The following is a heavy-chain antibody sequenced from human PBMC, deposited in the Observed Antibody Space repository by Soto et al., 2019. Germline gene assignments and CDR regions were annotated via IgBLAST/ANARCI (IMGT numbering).Heavy chain of an antibody. V-gene: IGHV4-31*03. CDR2: IYYSGST. CDR3: ARYSSPSIAVAGTGIDY. Sequence: QVQLQVSGPGLVKPSQTLSLTCTVSGGSISSGGYYWSWIRQHPGKGLEWIGYIYYSGSTYYNPSLKSRVTISVDTSKNQFSLKLSSVTAADTAVYYCARYSSPSIAVAGTGIDYWGQGTLVTVSS. J-gene: IGHJ4*02. D-gene: IGHD6-19*01. CDR1: GGSISSGGYY.